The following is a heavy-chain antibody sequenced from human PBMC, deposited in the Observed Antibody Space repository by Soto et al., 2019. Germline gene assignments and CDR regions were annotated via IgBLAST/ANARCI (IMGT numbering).Heavy chain of an antibody. CDR1: GFTFSSYA. D-gene: IGHD3-10*01. J-gene: IGHJ4*02. Sequence: GGSLRLSCAASGFTFSSYAMHWVRQAPGKGLEWVAVISYDGSNKYYADSVKGRFTISRDNSKNTLYLQMNSLRAEDTAVYYCARSHTYYYGSGSFFDYWGQGTLVTVSS. CDR3: ARSHTYYYGSGSFFDY. CDR2: ISYDGSNK. V-gene: IGHV3-30-3*01.